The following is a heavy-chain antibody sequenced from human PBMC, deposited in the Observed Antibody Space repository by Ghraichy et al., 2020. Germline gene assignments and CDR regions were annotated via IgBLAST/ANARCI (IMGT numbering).Heavy chain of an antibody. J-gene: IGHJ4*02. CDR2: IKQDGSEK. V-gene: IGHV3-7*01. CDR3: ARGKASRAVAGKYYFDY. Sequence: LSLTCAASGFTFSSYWMSWVRQAPGKGLEWVANIKQDGSEKYYVDSVKGRFTISRDNAKNSLYLQMNSLRAEDTAVYYCARGKASRAVAGKYYFDYWGQGTLVTVSS. D-gene: IGHD6-19*01. CDR1: GFTFSSYW.